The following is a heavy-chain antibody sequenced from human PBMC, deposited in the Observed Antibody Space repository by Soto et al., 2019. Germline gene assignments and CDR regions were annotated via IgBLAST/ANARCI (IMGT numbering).Heavy chain of an antibody. CDR2: IIPIFGTA. D-gene: IGHD3-3*01. V-gene: IGHV1-69*13. CDR3: ARDRKGYDFWSGYRHLYYFDY. CDR1: GGTFSSYA. Sequence: ASVKVSCKASGGTFSSYAISWVRQAPGQGLEWMGGIIPIFGTANYAQKFQGRVTISADESTSTAYMELSSLRSEDTAVYYCARDRKGYDFWSGYRHLYYFDYWGQGTLVTVSS. J-gene: IGHJ4*02.